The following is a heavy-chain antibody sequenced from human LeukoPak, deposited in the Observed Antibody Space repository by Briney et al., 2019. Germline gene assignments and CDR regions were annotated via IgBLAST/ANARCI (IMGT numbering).Heavy chain of an antibody. V-gene: IGHV4-34*01. Sequence: NPGGSLRLSCAASGFTFSSYAMSWVRQPPGKGLEWIGEINHSGSTNYNPSLKSRVTISVDTSKNQFSLKLSSVTAADTAVYYCARGLRSQAAAGTHWGQGTLVTVSS. J-gene: IGHJ1*01. CDR2: INHSGST. D-gene: IGHD6-13*01. CDR1: GFTFSSYA. CDR3: ARGLRSQAAAGTH.